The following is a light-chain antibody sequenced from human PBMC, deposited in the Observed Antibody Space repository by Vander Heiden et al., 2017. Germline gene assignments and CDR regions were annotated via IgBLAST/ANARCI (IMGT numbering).Light chain of an antibody. V-gene: IGKV3-11*01. CDR1: QSVNIF. J-gene: IGKJ5*01. CDR2: NAS. CDR3: KQRSKWPIT. Sequence: ELVFTQSPATPSLSPGDRATLPCRSSQSVNIFLAWYQQKPGQAPRLLISNASNRATGITARFSGSGSGTDFTLTISSLDPEDFAVYYCKQRSKWPITFGQGTRLEIK.